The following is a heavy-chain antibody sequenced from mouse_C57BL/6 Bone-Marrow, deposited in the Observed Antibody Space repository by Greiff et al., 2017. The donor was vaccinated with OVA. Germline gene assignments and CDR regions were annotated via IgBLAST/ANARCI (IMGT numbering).Heavy chain of an antibody. V-gene: IGHV1-54*01. CDR1: GYAFTNYL. CDR2: INPGSGGT. J-gene: IGHJ2*01. D-gene: IGHD4-1*01. CDR3: VWDENY. Sequence: QVKLQQSGAELVRPGTSVKVSCKASGYAFTNYLIEWVKQRPGQGLEWIGVINPGSGGTNYNEKFKGKATLTADKSSSTAYMQLSSLTSEDSAVYFCVWDENYWGQGTTLTVSS.